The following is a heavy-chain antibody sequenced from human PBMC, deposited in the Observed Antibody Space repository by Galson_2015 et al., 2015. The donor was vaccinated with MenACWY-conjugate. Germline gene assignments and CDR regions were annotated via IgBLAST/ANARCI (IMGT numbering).Heavy chain of an antibody. CDR1: GFSLSTNKMG. Sequence: PALVKTTQTLTLTCTFSGFSLSTNKMGVGWIRQPPGKALEWLALIYWDDEKHYNPSLKSRLTITKDTSKNQVVLTLTNMDPVDTGTYYCAHRRHWGLREKPDAFDVWGQGTLVTVSS. CDR2: IYWDDEK. J-gene: IGHJ3*01. D-gene: IGHD7-27*01. CDR3: AHRRHWGLREKPDAFDV. V-gene: IGHV2-5*02.